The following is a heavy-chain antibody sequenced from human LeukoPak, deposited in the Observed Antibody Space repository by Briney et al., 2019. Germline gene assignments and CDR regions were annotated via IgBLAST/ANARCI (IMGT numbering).Heavy chain of an antibody. J-gene: IGHJ4*02. V-gene: IGHV3-53*01. CDR3: ARRGNSGYSLDY. CDR2: IYSGGST. Sequence: PGGSLRLSRAASGFTVSNSYMSCVRQAPGKGLEWVSVIYSGGSTYYADSVKGRFTISRGNSKNTLYLQMNSLRAEDTAMYYCARRGNSGYSLDYWGQGTLVTVSS. CDR1: GFTVSNSY. D-gene: IGHD3-22*01.